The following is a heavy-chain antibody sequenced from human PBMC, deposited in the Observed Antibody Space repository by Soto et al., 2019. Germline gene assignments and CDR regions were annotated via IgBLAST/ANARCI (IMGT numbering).Heavy chain of an antibody. CDR3: AKDPSGYTDGYYYYYYMDV. V-gene: IGHV3-23*01. J-gene: IGHJ6*03. CDR1: GFSFSSYA. Sequence: PGGSLRLSCAASGFSFSSYAMSWVRQVPEKGLEWVSTISGTGRSTYHADSVKGRFTISRDNSKNTLYLQLNSLRAEDTAVYYCAKDPSGYTDGYYYYYYMDVWGKGTTVTVSS. CDR2: ISGTGRST. D-gene: IGHD6-25*01.